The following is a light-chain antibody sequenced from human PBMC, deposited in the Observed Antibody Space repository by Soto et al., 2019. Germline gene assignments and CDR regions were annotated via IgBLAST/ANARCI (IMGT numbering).Light chain of an antibody. CDR2: ATS. J-gene: IGKJ4*01. Sequence: DVQMTQSPSSLSAFVGDRVTITCRASQGIAPYLAWFQQKPGKVPKLLIYATSTLQSWVPSRFSGSGSGTDFTLTVTSLQPEDVGTYYCQKYNSAPLTFGGGTKVDIK. V-gene: IGKV1-27*01. CDR1: QGIAPY. CDR3: QKYNSAPLT.